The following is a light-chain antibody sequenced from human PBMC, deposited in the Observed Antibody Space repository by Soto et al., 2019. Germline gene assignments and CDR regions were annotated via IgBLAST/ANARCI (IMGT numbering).Light chain of an antibody. J-gene: IGKJ1*01. Sequence: AIQMTQSPPSLSASVGDRVTITCRASQDIRSDLGWYQQRPGKAPNLLIYAASILQTGVPSRFSGSGSGTDFTLTISSLQPEDFATYYCLQDYNYPRTFGQGTKVDTK. CDR2: AAS. V-gene: IGKV1-6*01. CDR1: QDIRSD. CDR3: LQDYNYPRT.